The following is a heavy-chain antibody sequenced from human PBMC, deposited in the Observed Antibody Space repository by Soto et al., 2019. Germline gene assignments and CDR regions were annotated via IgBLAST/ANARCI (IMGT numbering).Heavy chain of an antibody. CDR1: GGTFSSYT. CDR3: ARVPYYSGYDQFLTDY. Sequence: QVQLVQSGAEVKKPGSSVKVSCKASGGTFSSYTISWVRQAPGQGLEWMGRIIPILGIANYAQKFQGRVTITADKSTSTAYMELSSLRSEDTAVYYCARVPYYSGYDQFLTDYWGQGTLVTVSS. D-gene: IGHD5-12*01. J-gene: IGHJ4*02. V-gene: IGHV1-69*02. CDR2: IIPILGIA.